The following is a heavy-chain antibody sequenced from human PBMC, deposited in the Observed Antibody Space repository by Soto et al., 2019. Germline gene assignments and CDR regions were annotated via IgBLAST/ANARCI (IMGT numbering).Heavy chain of an antibody. CDR3: AKDKVPLWSLNKYYYYYGMDV. V-gene: IGHV3-30*18. D-gene: IGHD3-10*01. Sequence: PGGSLRLSCAASGFTFRSYGMHWARQAPGKGLEWVAVISYDGSNKYYADSVKGRFTISRDNSKNTLYLQMNSLRAEDTAVYYCAKDKVPLWSLNKYYYYYGMDVWGQGTTVTAP. CDR2: ISYDGSNK. J-gene: IGHJ6*02. CDR1: GFTFRSYG.